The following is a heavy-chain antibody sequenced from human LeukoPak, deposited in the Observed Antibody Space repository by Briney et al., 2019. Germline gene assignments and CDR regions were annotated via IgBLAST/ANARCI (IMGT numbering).Heavy chain of an antibody. CDR2: ISTSSSYI. CDR1: GFTFTNYG. CDR3: ARDQWLQSYDYMDV. D-gene: IGHD5-24*01. V-gene: IGHV3-21*01. J-gene: IGHJ6*03. Sequence: PGGTLRLSCAASGFTFTNYGMTWVRQAPGKGLEWVSSISTSSSYIYYADSVKGRFTIARDNAKNSLYLQMNSLRAEDTAVYYCARDQWLQSYDYMDVWGKGTTVTISS.